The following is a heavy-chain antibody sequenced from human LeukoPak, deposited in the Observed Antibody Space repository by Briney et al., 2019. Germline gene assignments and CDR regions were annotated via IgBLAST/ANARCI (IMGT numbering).Heavy chain of an antibody. Sequence: PSETLSLTCTVSGGSISSSSYYWGWIRQPPGKGLEWIGSIYYSGSTYYNPSLKSRVTISVDTSKNQFSLKLSSVTAADTAVYYCARGDPDYYDSSGYYYSYWGQGTLVTVSP. CDR2: IYYSGST. J-gene: IGHJ4*02. CDR1: GGSISSSSYY. CDR3: ARGDPDYYDSSGYYYSY. V-gene: IGHV4-39*07. D-gene: IGHD3-22*01.